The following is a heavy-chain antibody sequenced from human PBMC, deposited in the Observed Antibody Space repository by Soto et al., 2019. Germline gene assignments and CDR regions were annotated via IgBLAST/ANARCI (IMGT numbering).Heavy chain of an antibody. D-gene: IGHD6-6*01. CDR2: ISWNSGSI. CDR3: AKDMSEYSSSSYYYYGMDV. Sequence: SLRLSCAASGFTFDDYAMHWVRQAPGKGLEWVSGISWNSGSIGYADSVKGRFTISRDNAKNSLYLQMNSLRAEDTALYYCAKDMSEYSSSSYYYYGMDVWGQGTTVTV. CDR1: GFTFDDYA. J-gene: IGHJ6*02. V-gene: IGHV3-9*01.